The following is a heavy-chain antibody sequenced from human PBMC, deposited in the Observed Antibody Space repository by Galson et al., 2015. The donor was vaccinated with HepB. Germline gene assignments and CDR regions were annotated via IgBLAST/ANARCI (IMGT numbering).Heavy chain of an antibody. D-gene: IGHD3-10*01. CDR3: ARTPITMVRGVKCWFDP. J-gene: IGHJ5*02. Sequence: SVKVSCKASGYTFTSYAMNWVRQAPGQGLEWMGWINTNTGNPTYAQGFTGRFVFSLDTSVSTAYLQISSLKAEDTAVYYCARTPITMVRGVKCWFDPWGQGTLVTVSS. V-gene: IGHV7-4-1*02. CDR1: GYTFTSYA. CDR2: INTNTGNP.